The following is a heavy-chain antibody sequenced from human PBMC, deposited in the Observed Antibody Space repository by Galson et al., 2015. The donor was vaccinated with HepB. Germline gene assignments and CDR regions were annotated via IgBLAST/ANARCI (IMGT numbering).Heavy chain of an antibody. CDR2: ISDSGDST. J-gene: IGHJ4*02. CDR1: GFTFSNYA. D-gene: IGHD6-19*01. Sequence: SLRLSCAASGFTFSNYAITWVRQAPGQGLELVSAISDSGDSTYYADSVRGRFTISRDNSKNTLYLQMNGLTADDTAVYFCAKDAAPGSGSRYFDDWGQGTLVTVSS. V-gene: IGHV3-23*01. CDR3: AKDAAPGSGSRYFDD.